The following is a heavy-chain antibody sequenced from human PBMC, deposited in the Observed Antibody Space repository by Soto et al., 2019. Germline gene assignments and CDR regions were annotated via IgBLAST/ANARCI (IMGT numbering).Heavy chain of an antibody. CDR1: GFPFSHYG. CDR2: INPAGTIT. D-gene: IGHD3-16*01. Sequence: MQMVESGGGSVQPGGSLRLSCAASGFPFSHYGMHWVRQTPGKGLVWVSRINPAGTITNYADSVEGRFTISRDNADSALFLQMNSLSVEDTAIYYCTSDTFGLRDTWGQGTLVTVST. J-gene: IGHJ5*02. CDR3: TSDTFGLRDT. V-gene: IGHV3-74*01.